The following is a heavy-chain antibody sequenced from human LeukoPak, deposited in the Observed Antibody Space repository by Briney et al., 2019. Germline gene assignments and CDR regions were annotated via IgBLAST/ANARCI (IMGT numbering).Heavy chain of an antibody. D-gene: IGHD3-9*01. CDR1: GGSISSGSYY. J-gene: IGHJ4*02. CDR3: ASGLRYFDLYY. CDR2: IYTSGST. Sequence: PSETLSLTCTVSGGSISSGSYYWSWIRQPAGMGLEWIGRIYTSGSTNYNPSLKSRVTISVNTSKNQFSLKLSSVTAADTAVYYCASGLRYFDLYYWGQGTLVTVSS. V-gene: IGHV4-61*02.